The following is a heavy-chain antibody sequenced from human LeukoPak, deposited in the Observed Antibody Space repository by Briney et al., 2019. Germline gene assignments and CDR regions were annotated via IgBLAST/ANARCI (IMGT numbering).Heavy chain of an antibody. CDR3: AKRYGSSGFNWFDP. Sequence: GGSLRLSCAASGFTFSNYALSWVRQAPGKGLEWVSTISGDGDSTYYAASVKGRFTISRDNSKNTMFLHMNSLRAEDTALYYCAKRYGSSGFNWFDPWGQGTLVTVSS. CDR1: GFTFSNYA. CDR2: ISGDGDST. D-gene: IGHD6-19*01. J-gene: IGHJ5*02. V-gene: IGHV3-23*01.